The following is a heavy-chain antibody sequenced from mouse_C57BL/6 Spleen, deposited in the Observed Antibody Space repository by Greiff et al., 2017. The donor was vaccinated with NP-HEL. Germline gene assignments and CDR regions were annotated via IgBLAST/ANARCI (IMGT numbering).Heavy chain of an antibody. Sequence: DVQLQESGAELVRPGASVKLSCTASGFNIKDDYMHWVKQRPEQGLEWIGWIDPENGDTEYASKFQGKATITADTSSNTAYLQLSSLTSEDTAVYYCTTLGYYGSSPGYWGQGTTLTVSS. D-gene: IGHD1-1*01. CDR3: TTLGYYGSSPGY. CDR2: IDPENGDT. J-gene: IGHJ2*01. CDR1: GFNIKDDY. V-gene: IGHV14-4*01.